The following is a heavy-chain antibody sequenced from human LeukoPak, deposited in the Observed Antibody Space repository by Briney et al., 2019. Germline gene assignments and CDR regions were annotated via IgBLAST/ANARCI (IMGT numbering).Heavy chain of an antibody. D-gene: IGHD5-24*01. CDR3: ARGRDGYNNY. V-gene: IGHV4-34*01. J-gene: IGHJ4*02. CDR1: GGSFSGYY. Sequence: SETLSLTCAVYGGSFSGYYWSWIRQPPGKGLEWIGEINHGGSTNCNPSLKSRVTISIDTSENQFSLKLDSVTAADTAVYYCARGRDGYNNYWGQGTLVTVSS. CDR2: INHGGST.